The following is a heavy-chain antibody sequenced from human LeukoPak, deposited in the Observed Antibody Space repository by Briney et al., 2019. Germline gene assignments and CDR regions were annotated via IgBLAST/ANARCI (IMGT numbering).Heavy chain of an antibody. CDR2: ISSSSSYI. J-gene: IGHJ6*02. D-gene: IGHD3-10*01. V-gene: IGHV3-21*01. CDR1: GFTFSSYS. Sequence: PGGSLRLSCAASGFTFSSYSMTWVRQAPGKGLEWVSSISSSSSYIYYADSVKGRFTISRDNAKNSLYLQMNSLRAEDTAVYYCARDLGAYWFGESKNYYYYGMDVWGQGTTVTVSS. CDR3: ARDLGAYWFGESKNYYYYGMDV.